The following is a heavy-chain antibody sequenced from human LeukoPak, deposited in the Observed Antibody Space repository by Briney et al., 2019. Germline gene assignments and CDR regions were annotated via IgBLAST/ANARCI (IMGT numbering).Heavy chain of an antibody. J-gene: IGHJ4*02. CDR3: ARLPTIFGVVIADY. V-gene: IGHV1-2*02. CDR1: GYTFTGYY. Sequence: ASVTVSCKASGYTFTGYYMHWVRPAPGPGLGWMGWINPNSGGTNNAQKFQGRVTMTRDASISTAYMELSRLRSDDTAVYYCARLPTIFGVVIADYWGQGTLVTVSS. CDR2: INPNSGGT. D-gene: IGHD3-3*01.